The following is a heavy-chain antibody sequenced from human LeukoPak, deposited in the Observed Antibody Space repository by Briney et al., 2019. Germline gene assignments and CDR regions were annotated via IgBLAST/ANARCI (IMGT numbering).Heavy chain of an antibody. CDR3: ARGLLSYYYYMDV. CDR1: GFTFSSYA. J-gene: IGHJ6*03. V-gene: IGHV3-30-3*01. CDR2: ISYDGSNK. Sequence: GRSLRLSCAASGFTFSSYAMHWVRQAPGKGLEWVAVISYDGSNKYYADSVKGRFTISRDNSKNTLYLQMNSLRAEDTAVYYCARGLLSYYYYMDVWGKGTTVTVSS.